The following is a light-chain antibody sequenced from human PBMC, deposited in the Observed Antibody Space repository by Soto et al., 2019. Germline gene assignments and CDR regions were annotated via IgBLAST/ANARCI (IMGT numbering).Light chain of an antibody. CDR1: QSVSSN. V-gene: IGKV3-15*01. Sequence: EIVMTQSPATLSVSPGERATLSCRASQSVSSNLAWYQQKPGQAPRLLIYGASTRATGIPARFSGSGSGTEFTLTISSLQSEDCAVYYCQQYNNWGYTFGPGTKVDIK. J-gene: IGKJ3*01. CDR3: QQYNNWGYT. CDR2: GAS.